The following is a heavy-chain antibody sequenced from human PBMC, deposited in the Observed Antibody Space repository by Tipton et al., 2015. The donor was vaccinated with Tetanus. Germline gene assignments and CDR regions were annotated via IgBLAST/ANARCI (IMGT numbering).Heavy chain of an antibody. D-gene: IGHD4-11*01. V-gene: IGHV3-23*01. Sequence: SLRLSCAASGFTFSSYAMTWVRQAPGKGLEWVSAISGSAATTYYADSLKGRFTISRDNSKNTLYLQMNSLRAEDTAVYYCARDDYTGMFDYWGQGTLVTVSS. CDR3: ARDDYTGMFDY. CDR2: ISGSAATT. CDR1: GFTFSSYA. J-gene: IGHJ4*02.